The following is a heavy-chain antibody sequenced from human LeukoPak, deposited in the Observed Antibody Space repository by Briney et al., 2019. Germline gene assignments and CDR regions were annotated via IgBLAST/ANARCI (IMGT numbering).Heavy chain of an antibody. CDR3: ARRDGSGYYALDY. V-gene: IGHV3-23*01. D-gene: IGHD3-3*01. CDR2: LGGRGVLT. Sequence: PGGSLRLSCAASGFTFSNYAMSWVRQAPGKGLEWVSTLGGRGVLTYYADSVRGRFTVSRDNSKNTLYLQMNRLRAEDTAVYYCARRDGSGYYALDYWGQGFLVTVSS. J-gene: IGHJ4*02. CDR1: GFTFSNYA.